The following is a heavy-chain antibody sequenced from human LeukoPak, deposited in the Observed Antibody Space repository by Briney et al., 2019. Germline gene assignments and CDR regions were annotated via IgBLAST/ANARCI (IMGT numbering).Heavy chain of an antibody. Sequence: GGSLRLSCAASGFTFSSYWMSWVRQAPGKGLEWVANIKQDGSEKYYVDSVKGRFTISRDNAKNSLYLQMNSLRAEDTAVYYCARDLMESVVPAAPKGYKDVWGKGTTVTVSS. CDR1: GFTFSSYW. CDR2: IKQDGSEK. D-gene: IGHD2-2*01. J-gene: IGHJ6*03. CDR3: ARDLMESVVPAAPKGYKDV. V-gene: IGHV3-7*01.